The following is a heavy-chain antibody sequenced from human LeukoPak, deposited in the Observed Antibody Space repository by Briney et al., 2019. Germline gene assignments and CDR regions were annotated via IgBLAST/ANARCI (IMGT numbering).Heavy chain of an antibody. CDR2: ISDSGGST. CDR1: GFTFSSYA. J-gene: IGHJ4*02. Sequence: GGSLRLSCAASGFTFSSYAMNWVRQAPGKGLEWVSGISDSGGSTYYADSVKGRFTISRDNSKNTLYLQMNSLRAEDTAVYYCAKGGGTAAGSFNYWGQGTLVTVSS. CDR3: AKGGGTAAGSFNY. D-gene: IGHD6-13*01. V-gene: IGHV3-23*01.